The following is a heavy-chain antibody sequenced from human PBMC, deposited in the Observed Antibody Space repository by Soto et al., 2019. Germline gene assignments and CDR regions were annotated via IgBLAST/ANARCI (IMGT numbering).Heavy chain of an antibody. CDR2: VHPYEGTT. V-gene: IGHV1-18*04. D-gene: IGHD2-15*01. CDR1: GFTFTSYP. Sequence: ASVKVSCKTSGFTFTSYPFSWVRQAPGRGLEWLAWVHPYEGTTKVAHQFRDRLTVTTDTSAATVFMELTRLTSDDTAVYFCAREYYSPTTWIDYWGQGTLVTVSS. CDR3: AREYYSPTTWIDY. J-gene: IGHJ4*02.